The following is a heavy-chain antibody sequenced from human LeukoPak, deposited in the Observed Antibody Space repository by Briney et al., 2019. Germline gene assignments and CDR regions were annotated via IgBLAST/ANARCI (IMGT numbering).Heavy chain of an antibody. CDR2: VYYSGRA. V-gene: IGHV4-59*08. D-gene: IGHD2-15*01. J-gene: IGHJ4*02. CDR1: GGSMSSYY. Sequence: SETLSLTCTVSGGSMSSYYWGWIRQPPGKELQWIASVYYSGRANYSPSLKSRVTISVDTSEKQFSLQLNSVTAADTAVYYCARQGSAYYFDFWGQGLLVTVSS. CDR3: ARQGSAYYFDF.